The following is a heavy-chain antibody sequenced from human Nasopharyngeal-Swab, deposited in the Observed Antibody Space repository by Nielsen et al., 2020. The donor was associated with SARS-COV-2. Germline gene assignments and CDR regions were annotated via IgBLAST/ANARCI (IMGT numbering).Heavy chain of an antibody. V-gene: IGHV3-21*01. CDR2: ISSSSSYI. Sequence: GGSLRLSCAAAGVTFSSYSINWVRQAPGKGLEWVSSISSSSSYIYYADSVKGRFTISRDNAKNSLYLQMNSLRAEDTAVYYCARVSWDGYYYYYGLDVWGLGTTVTVSS. J-gene: IGHJ6*02. CDR3: ARVSWDGYYYYYGLDV. D-gene: IGHD5-24*01. CDR1: GVTFSSYS.